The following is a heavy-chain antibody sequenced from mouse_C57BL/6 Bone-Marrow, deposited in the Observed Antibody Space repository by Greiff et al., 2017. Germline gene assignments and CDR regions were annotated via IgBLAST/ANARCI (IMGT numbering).Heavy chain of an antibody. D-gene: IGHD1-1*01. V-gene: IGHV1-54*01. CDR3: ARSRDYYGSSYGAY. Sequence: VKLQESGAELVRPGTSVKVSCKASGYAFTNYLIEWVKQRPGQGLEWIGVINPGSGGTNYNEKFKGKATLTADKSSSTAYMQLSSLTSEDSAVYFCARSRDYYGSSYGAYWGQGTLVTVSA. J-gene: IGHJ3*01. CDR2: INPGSGGT. CDR1: GYAFTNYL.